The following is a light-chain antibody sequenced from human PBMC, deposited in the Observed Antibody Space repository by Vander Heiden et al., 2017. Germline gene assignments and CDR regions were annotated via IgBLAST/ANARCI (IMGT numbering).Light chain of an antibody. CDR2: GNT. V-gene: IGLV1-40*01. J-gene: IGLJ2*01. CDR3: QSYDSRLTGHVV. Sequence: QSVLTQPPSVSGAPGQRVTISCTWSSPHIGAGYDVHWYQQLPGAAPKLLINGNTNRPSGVPDRFSGSKSGTSASLAITGLQAEDEADYYCQSYDSRLTGHVVFGGGTKLTVL. CDR1: SPHIGAGYD.